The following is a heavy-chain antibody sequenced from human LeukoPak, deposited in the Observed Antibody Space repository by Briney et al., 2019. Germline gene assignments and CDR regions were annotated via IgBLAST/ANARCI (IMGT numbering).Heavy chain of an antibody. CDR2: INSDGRRT. V-gene: IGHV3-74*01. J-gene: IGHJ3*02. Sequence: PGGSLRLSCAASGFTFSSYSMNWVRQAPGKGLVWVSRINSDGRRTSYADSVKGRFTISRDNAKNTLYLQMNSLRAEDTAVYYCARDRESAFDIWGQGTMVTVSS. D-gene: IGHD3-10*01. CDR3: ARDRESAFDI. CDR1: GFTFSSYS.